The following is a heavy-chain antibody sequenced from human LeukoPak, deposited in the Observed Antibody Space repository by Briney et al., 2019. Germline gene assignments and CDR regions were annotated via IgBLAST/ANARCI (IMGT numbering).Heavy chain of an antibody. CDR3: AKALPATYYYDSSGYSVVNYFDY. D-gene: IGHD3-22*01. V-gene: IGHV3-23*01. J-gene: IGHJ4*02. CDR2: ISGSGGST. Sequence: GGSLRLSCAASGFTFSSYAMSWVRQAPGKGLEWVSAISGSGGSTYYADSVKGRFTISRDNSKNTLYLQMNSLRAEDTAVYYCAKALPATYYYDSSGYSVVNYFDYWGQGTLVTVSS. CDR1: GFTFSSYA.